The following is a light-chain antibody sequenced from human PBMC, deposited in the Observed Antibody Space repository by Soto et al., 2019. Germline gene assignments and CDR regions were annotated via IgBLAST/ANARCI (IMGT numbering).Light chain of an antibody. CDR2: DAS. V-gene: IGKV1-33*01. J-gene: IGKJ4*01. CDR3: QQYESFFPLT. Sequence: DIQMTQSPSSLSASVGDRVTITCQASQDISNYLNWYQQKPGKAPKLLIYDASNLETGVPSRFSGSGSGTDFTFTISSLQPDDFATYHCQQYESFFPLTFGGGTKVDI. CDR1: QDISNY.